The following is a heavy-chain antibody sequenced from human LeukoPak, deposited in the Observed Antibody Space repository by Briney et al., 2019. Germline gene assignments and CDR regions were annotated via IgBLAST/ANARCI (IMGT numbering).Heavy chain of an antibody. J-gene: IGHJ6*03. D-gene: IGHD3-22*01. CDR1: GGSMSTYY. CDR3: AREALIEGFYYYMDV. CDR2: IYYSGST. V-gene: IGHV4-59*12. Sequence: SETLSLTCTVSGGSMSTYYWSWIRQPPGKGLEWIGYIYYSGSTNYNPSLKSRVTILVDTSKNQFSLKLSSVTAADTAVYYCAREALIEGFYYYMDVWGKGTTVTVSS.